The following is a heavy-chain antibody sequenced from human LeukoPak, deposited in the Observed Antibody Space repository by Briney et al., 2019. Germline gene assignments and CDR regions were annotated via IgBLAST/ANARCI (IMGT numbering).Heavy chain of an antibody. CDR1: GGSFSGYY. CDR2: INHSGST. Sequence: PSETLSLTCAVYGGSFSGYYWSWIRQPPGKGLEWIGEINHSGSTNYNPSLKSRVTISVDTSKNQFSLKPSSVTAADTAVYYCARDNVLRYFDWLAYNWLDPWGQGTLVTVSS. V-gene: IGHV4-34*01. J-gene: IGHJ5*02. D-gene: IGHD3-9*01. CDR3: ARDNVLRYFDWLAYNWLDP.